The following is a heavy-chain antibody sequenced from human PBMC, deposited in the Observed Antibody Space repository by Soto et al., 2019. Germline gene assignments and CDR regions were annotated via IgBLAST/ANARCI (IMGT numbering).Heavy chain of an antibody. J-gene: IGHJ4*02. D-gene: IGHD3-3*01. CDR1: GFNFSNYA. V-gene: IGHV3-23*01. Sequence: GGSLRLSCEGSGFNFSNYALNWVRQAPGKRLEWVSVISGNSGTTYYAASVKGRFTISRDNSKKTLYLQMNSLRADDTAVYYCAKGRAITVFGVITPFDSWGQGTLVTVSS. CDR3: AKGRAITVFGVITPFDS. CDR2: ISGNSGTT.